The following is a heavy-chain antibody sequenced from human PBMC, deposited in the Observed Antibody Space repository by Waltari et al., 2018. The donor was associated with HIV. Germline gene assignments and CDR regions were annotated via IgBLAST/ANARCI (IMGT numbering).Heavy chain of an antibody. Sequence: QVQLQQWGAGLLKPSETLSLTCAVYGGSFSGYYWSWIRHPPGKGLEWIGEINHSGSTNYNPSLKSRVTISVDTSKNQFSLKLSSVTAADTAVYYCASVTPGYSSSWHFDYWGQGTLVTVSS. V-gene: IGHV4-34*01. CDR3: ASVTPGYSSSWHFDY. D-gene: IGHD6-13*01. CDR2: INHSGST. J-gene: IGHJ4*02. CDR1: GGSFSGYY.